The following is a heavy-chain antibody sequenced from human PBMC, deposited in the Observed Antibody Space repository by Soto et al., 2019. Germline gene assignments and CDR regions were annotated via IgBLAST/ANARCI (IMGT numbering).Heavy chain of an antibody. Sequence: GGSLRLSCAAPESIFRGYGMHWVRQAPGKGLEWVSVIYSGGSTYYADSVKGRFTISRDNSKNTLYLQMNSLRAEDTAVYYCAREKWYANYYYYYGMDVWGQGTTVTVSS. D-gene: IGHD2-8*01. CDR1: ESIFRGYG. V-gene: IGHV3-53*01. CDR3: AREKWYANYYYYYGMDV. CDR2: IYSGGST. J-gene: IGHJ6*02.